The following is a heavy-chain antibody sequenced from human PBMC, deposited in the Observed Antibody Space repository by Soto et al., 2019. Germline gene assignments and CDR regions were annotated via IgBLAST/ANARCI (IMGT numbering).Heavy chain of an antibody. CDR3: ARVSPPFGLLGSFDD. J-gene: IGHJ4*02. V-gene: IGHV1-18*01. Sequence: QVQLVQSGAEVKKPGASVKVSCKASGYTLTSYGISWVRQAPGQGLEWMGWISAHNGNTKYAQKFQGRVTMTTDTSTSTAYMELRSLRSDDTAVYHCARVSPPFGLLGSFDDWGQGTLVAVSS. CDR1: GYTLTSYG. D-gene: IGHD3-22*01. CDR2: ISAHNGNT.